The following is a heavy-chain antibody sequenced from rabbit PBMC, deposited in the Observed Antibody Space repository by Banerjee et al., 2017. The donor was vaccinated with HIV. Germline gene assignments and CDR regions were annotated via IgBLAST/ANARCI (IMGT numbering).Heavy chain of an antibody. CDR3: ARSSGYYTDFSL. D-gene: IGHD1-1*01. Sequence: QEQLEESGGDLVKPEGSLTLTCTASGFSFSSSYHMCWVRQAPGKGLEWIACIVVGSSGYTWYASWAKGRFTISKTSSTTVTLQMTSLTAADTATYFCARSSGYYTDFSLWGPGTLVTVS. CDR2: IVVGSSGYT. V-gene: IGHV1S45*01. J-gene: IGHJ4*01. CDR1: GFSFSSSYH.